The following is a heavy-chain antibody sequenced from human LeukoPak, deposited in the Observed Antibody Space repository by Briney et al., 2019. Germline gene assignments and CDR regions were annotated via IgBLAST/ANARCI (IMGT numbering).Heavy chain of an antibody. Sequence: PGGSLRLSCAASGFTFSSYSMNWVRQAPGKGLEWVSSISSSSSYIYYADSVKGRFTISRDNSKNTLYLQMNSLRAEDTAVYYCARLIVVVPAARRRYNYMDVWGKGTTVTVSS. CDR2: ISSSSSYI. CDR1: GFTFSSYS. D-gene: IGHD2-2*01. V-gene: IGHV3-21*04. J-gene: IGHJ6*03. CDR3: ARLIVVVPAARRRYNYMDV.